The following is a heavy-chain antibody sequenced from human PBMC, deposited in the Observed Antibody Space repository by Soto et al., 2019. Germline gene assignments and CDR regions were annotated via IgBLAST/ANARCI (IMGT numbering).Heavy chain of an antibody. D-gene: IGHD4-17*01. CDR1: GFTLSSYW. CDR3: ARGTVRDHDFGDH. CDR2: ISSDGSST. V-gene: IGHV3-74*01. Sequence: EVQLVESGGDLVQPGGSLRLSCVASGFTLSSYWMHWVRQVPGKGLVWVSRISSDGSSTSYADSVRGRFIISRDNAKNTLYLQVNSLRVDDTAVYYCARGTVRDHDFGDHWGQGTLVAVSS. J-gene: IGHJ4*02.